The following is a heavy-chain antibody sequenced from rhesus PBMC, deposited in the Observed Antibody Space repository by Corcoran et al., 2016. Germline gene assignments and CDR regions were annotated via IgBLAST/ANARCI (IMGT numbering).Heavy chain of an antibody. Sequence: QVQLQESGPGLVKPSETLSLTCAVSGGSISSSSYSWTWLRQAPGKGLEWIGYISYSGSTSYNPSLKSRVTISRDTSKNQLSLKLSSVTAADTAVYYCVRHVGTFPDVWGPGVLVTVSS. CDR2: ISYSGST. CDR3: VRHVGTFPDV. D-gene: IGHD1-1*01. CDR1: GGSISSSSYS. J-gene: IGHJ5-1*01. V-gene: IGHV4-122*02.